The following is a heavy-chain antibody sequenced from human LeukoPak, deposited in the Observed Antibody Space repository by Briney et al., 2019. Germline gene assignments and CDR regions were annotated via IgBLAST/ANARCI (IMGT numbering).Heavy chain of an antibody. V-gene: IGHV3-64*01. D-gene: IGHD6-19*01. J-gene: IGHJ3*02. Sequence: PGGSLRLSCAASGFTFSSYAMHWVRQAPGKGLEYVSVISSNGGSTYYANSVKGRFTISRDNSKNTLYLQMGSLRAEDMAVYYCARAKQWLVQGHDAFDIWGQGTMVTVSS. CDR1: GFTFSSYA. CDR2: ISSNGGST. CDR3: ARAKQWLVQGHDAFDI.